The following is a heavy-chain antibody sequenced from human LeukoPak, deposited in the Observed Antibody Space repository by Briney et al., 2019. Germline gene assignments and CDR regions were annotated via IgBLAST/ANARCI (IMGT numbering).Heavy chain of an antibody. J-gene: IGHJ4*02. D-gene: IGHD6-6*01. Sequence: SETLSLTCAVYGGSFSGYYWSWIRQPPGKGLEWIGEINHSGSTNYNPSLKSRVTISINTSKNQFSLKLSSVTAADTAVYYCARVAARGEGYWGQGTLVTVSS. CDR2: INHSGST. CDR3: ARVAARGEGY. V-gene: IGHV4-34*01. CDR1: GGSFSGYY.